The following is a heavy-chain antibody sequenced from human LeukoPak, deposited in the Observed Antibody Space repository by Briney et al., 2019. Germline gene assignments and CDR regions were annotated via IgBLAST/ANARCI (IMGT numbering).Heavy chain of an antibody. CDR2: IRSKAYGGTT. CDR1: GFTFGDYA. D-gene: IGHD5-24*01. V-gene: IGHV3-49*04. J-gene: IGHJ4*02. CDR3: TRDSPVAEMATITFDY. Sequence: GGSLRLSCTASGFTFGDYAMSWVRQAPGKGLEWVGFIRSKAYGGTTEYAASVKGRFTISRDDSKSIAYLQMNSLKTEDTAVYYCTRDSPVAEMATITFDYWGQGTLVTVSS.